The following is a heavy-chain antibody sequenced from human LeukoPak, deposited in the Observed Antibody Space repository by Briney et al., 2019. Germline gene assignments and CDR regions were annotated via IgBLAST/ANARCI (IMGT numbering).Heavy chain of an antibody. CDR3: AREVAVGPVDY. J-gene: IGHJ4*02. D-gene: IGHD6-19*01. CDR1: GFTFSSYE. Sequence: PGGSLRLSCAASGFTFSSYEMNWVRQAPGKGLEWVSYISSSGSTIYYADSVKGRFTISRDNAKNSLYLQMNSLRAEDTAAYYCAREVAVGPVDYWGQGTLVTVSS. CDR2: ISSSGSTI. V-gene: IGHV3-48*03.